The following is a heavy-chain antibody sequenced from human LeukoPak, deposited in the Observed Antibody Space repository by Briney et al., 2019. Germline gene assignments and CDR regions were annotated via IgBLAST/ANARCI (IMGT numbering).Heavy chain of an antibody. V-gene: IGHV1-8*03. D-gene: IGHD5-12*01. CDR1: GYTFTGYY. CDR2: MNPNSGNT. Sequence: ASVKVSCKASGYTFTGYYMHWVRQATGQGLEWMGWMNPNSGNTGYAQKFQGRVTITRNTSISTAYMELSSLRSEDTAVYYCARDRGGGYDFFAFDIWGQGTMVTVSS. CDR3: ARDRGGGYDFFAFDI. J-gene: IGHJ3*02.